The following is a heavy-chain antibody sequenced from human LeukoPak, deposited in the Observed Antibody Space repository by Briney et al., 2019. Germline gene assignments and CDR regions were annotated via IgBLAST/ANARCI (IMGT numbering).Heavy chain of an antibody. D-gene: IGHD2-21*02. J-gene: IGHJ6*02. CDR1: GGSISSYN. CDR3: ARDRVVVTRHHYYYYGMDV. CDR2: ISYSGST. V-gene: IGHV4-59*01. Sequence: PSETLSLTCTVSGGSISSYNWSWLRQPPRKGLEGFGYISYSGSTNYNPSLKSRITISVDTSNNQFSLKLSSVTAAATAVYYCARDRVVVTRHHYYYYGMDVWGQGTTATGSS.